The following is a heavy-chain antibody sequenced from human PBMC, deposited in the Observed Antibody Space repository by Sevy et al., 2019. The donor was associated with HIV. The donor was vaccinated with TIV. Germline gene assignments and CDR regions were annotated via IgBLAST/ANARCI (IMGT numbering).Heavy chain of an antibody. CDR3: AREGGSYCSSTSCYRGGLFASAVDD. J-gene: IGHJ4*02. D-gene: IGHD2-2*02. CDR2: TYYRSKWYN. V-gene: IGHV6-1*01. CDR1: GDSVSSNSAA. Sequence: SQTLSLTCAISGDSVSSNSAAWNWIRQSPSRGLEWLGRTYYRSKWYNEYAVSVKSRLTINPDTSKNHFSLRLNSVAPADSALYYCAREGGSYCSSTSCYRGGLFASAVDDWGQGTLVTVSS.